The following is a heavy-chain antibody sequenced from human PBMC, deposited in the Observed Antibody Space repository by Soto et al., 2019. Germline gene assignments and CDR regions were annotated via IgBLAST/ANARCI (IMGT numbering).Heavy chain of an antibody. D-gene: IGHD5-12*01. CDR3: ASARVTGYEDTMGDIGDY. Sequence: QVQLQQWGAGLLKPSETLSLTCAVYGGSFSGYYWSWIRQPPGKGLEWIGEINHSGSTNYNPSLKRRVTISVDTSKNQFSLKLSSVTAADTAVYYCASARVTGYEDTMGDIGDYWGQGTLVTVSS. V-gene: IGHV4-34*01. J-gene: IGHJ4*02. CDR1: GGSFSGYY. CDR2: INHSGST.